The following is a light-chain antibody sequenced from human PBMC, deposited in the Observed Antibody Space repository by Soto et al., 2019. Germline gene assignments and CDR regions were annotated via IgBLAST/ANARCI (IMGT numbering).Light chain of an antibody. V-gene: IGLV2-14*01. CDR2: DVS. CDR3: SSYTTSSTRV. J-gene: IGLJ1*01. Sequence: QSVLTQPASVSGAPGQSIAIPCTGTSSDVGGYNHVSWYQQHPGKAPILMIYDVSNRPSGVSNRFSGSKSGNTASLTISGLQAEDEADYYCSSYTTSSTRVFGTGTKVTVL. CDR1: SSDVGGYNH.